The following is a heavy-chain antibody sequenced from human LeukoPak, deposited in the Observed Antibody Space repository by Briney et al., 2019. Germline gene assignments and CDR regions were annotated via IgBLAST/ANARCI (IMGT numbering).Heavy chain of an antibody. CDR2: ISSSSSTI. D-gene: IGHD6-19*01. CDR1: GFTFSSYS. CDR3: ARDLRTGIAVAVDY. V-gene: IGHV3-48*04. Sequence: GGSLRLSCAASGFTFSSYSMNWVRQAPGKGLEWVSYISSSSSTIYYADSVKGRFTISRDNAKNSLYLQMNSLRAEDTAMYYCARDLRTGIAVAVDYWGQGTLVTVSS. J-gene: IGHJ4*02.